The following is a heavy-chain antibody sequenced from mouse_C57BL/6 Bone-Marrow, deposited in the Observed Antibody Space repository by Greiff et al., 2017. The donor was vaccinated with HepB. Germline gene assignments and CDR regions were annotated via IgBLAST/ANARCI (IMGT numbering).Heavy chain of an antibody. CDR2: IRSKSNNYAT. CDR3: VRHSNLRRGYYAMDY. J-gene: IGHJ4*01. Sequence: EVQLVESGGGLVQPKGSLKLSCAASGFSFNTYAMNWVRQAPGKGLEWVARIRSKSNNYATYYADSVKDRFTISRDDSESMLYLQMNNLKTEDTAMYYCVRHSNLRRGYYAMDYWGQGTSVTVSS. V-gene: IGHV10-1*01. CDR1: GFSFNTYA. D-gene: IGHD2-12*01.